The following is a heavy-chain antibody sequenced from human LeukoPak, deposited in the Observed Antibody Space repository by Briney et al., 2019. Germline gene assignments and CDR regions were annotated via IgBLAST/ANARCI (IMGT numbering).Heavy chain of an antibody. CDR1: CGSISSYY. CDR3: ARGLIYYMDV. J-gene: IGHJ6*03. V-gene: IGHV4-4*07. CDR2: VYTSGGT. Sequence: SETLSLTCTVSCGSISSYYWSWIGQPAGKGREWIGRVYTSGGTNYNPALKSRVTMSVDTSKNPFSLELSSVTAADTAVYYCARGLIYYMDVWGKGTTVTVSS.